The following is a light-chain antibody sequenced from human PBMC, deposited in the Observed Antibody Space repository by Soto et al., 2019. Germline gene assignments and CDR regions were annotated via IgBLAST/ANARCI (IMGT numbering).Light chain of an antibody. CDR3: QQRGSWPRT. CDR1: QSVTSY. V-gene: IGKV3-11*01. Sequence: IVLTQSPATMSLSPGERATLSCRSSQSVTSYLAWYQSKPGQAPRLLIYDASNRATGIPARFSGSGSGTDFTLTISSLEPEDFAVYYCQQRGSWPRTFGQGTKVEIK. CDR2: DAS. J-gene: IGKJ1*01.